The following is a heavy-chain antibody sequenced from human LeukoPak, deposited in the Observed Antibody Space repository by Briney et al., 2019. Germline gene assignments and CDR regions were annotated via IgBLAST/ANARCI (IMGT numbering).Heavy chain of an antibody. Sequence: GGSLRLSCAASTSTGLVWMDWVRKVPGKGLVWVARIKSDGTSANYADSVRGRFTISRDNAKNSLYLQMNSLRAEDTAVYYCARVGDSGYYPLVRDDYWGQGTLVTVSS. CDR1: TSTGLVW. J-gene: IGHJ4*02. D-gene: IGHD3-22*01. CDR3: ARVGDSGYYPLVRDDY. CDR2: IKSDGTSA. V-gene: IGHV3-74*01.